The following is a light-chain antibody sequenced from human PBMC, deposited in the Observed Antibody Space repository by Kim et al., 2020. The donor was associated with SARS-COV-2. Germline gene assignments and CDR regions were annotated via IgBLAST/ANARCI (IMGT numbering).Light chain of an antibody. Sequence: EIVLTQSPATLSLSPGERATLSCRASQNVSSFLAWYQQKPGQAPRLLIYDASNRATGIPARFSGSGSGTDFTLTIISLEPEDFAVYYCQQRSNWPLTFGGGTKVDIK. V-gene: IGKV3-11*01. CDR2: DAS. J-gene: IGKJ4*01. CDR3: QQRSNWPLT. CDR1: QNVSSF.